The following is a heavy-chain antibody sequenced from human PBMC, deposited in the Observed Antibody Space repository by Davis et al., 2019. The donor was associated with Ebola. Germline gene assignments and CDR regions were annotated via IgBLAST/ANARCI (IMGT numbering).Heavy chain of an antibody. CDR3: ATTQWLREFDN. V-gene: IGHV3-11*01. J-gene: IGHJ4*02. D-gene: IGHD6-19*01. CDR2: ISSSGRTI. CDR1: GFTFSDYY. Sequence: PGGSLRLSCAASGFTFSDYYMSWIRQAPGKGLEWVSYISSSGRTIYYADSVKGRFIISRDKSNNTLYLEMNSLRVDDTAVYYCATTQWLREFDNWGQGTLVTVSS.